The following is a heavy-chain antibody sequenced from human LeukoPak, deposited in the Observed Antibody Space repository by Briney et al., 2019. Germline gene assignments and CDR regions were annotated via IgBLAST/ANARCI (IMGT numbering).Heavy chain of an antibody. D-gene: IGHD2-21*02. CDR1: GFTFDDYA. V-gene: IGHV3-9*01. J-gene: IGHJ3*02. Sequence: PGGSLRLSCAASGFTFDDYAMHWVRQAPGKGLEWVSGISWNSGSIGYADSVKGRFTISRDNAKNSLYLQMNSLRAEDTAVYYCAKAISDQHIVVVTKHYGGGHDAFDIWGQGTMVTVSS. CDR3: AKAISDQHIVVVTKHYGGGHDAFDI. CDR2: ISWNSGSI.